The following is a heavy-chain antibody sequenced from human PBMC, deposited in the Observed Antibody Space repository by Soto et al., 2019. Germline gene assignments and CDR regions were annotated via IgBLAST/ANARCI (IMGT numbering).Heavy chain of an antibody. CDR3: ARTAEGDTPRTHWYFDL. CDR1: GFPVNATY. V-gene: IGHV3-53*02. CDR2: LYADGST. D-gene: IGHD5-18*01. J-gene: IGHJ2*01. Sequence: EVQLVETGGALIQPGGSLRLSCAASGFPVNATYLTWVRQAPGKGLEWLSVLYADGSTYYIDSVKGRFRISRDSSKNTLYLQMDGLRADDTAMYFCARTAEGDTPRTHWYFDLWVRGTLVTVSS.